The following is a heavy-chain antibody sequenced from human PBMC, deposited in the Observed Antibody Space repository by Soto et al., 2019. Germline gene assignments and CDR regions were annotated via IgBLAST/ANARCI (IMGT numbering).Heavy chain of an antibody. CDR1: GFIFSSYT. V-gene: IGHV3-30-3*01. CDR2: ITYDGSNQ. D-gene: IGHD1-26*01. CDR3: ARPPSGSYPEFDY. J-gene: IGHJ4*02. Sequence: PGGSLRLSCAASGFIFSSYTIHWVRQAPGKGLEWVGVITYDGSNQYYADSVKGRFTISRDNSRNMLFLQMNSLRPDDTAVYYCARPPSGSYPEFDYWGQGTLVAVCS.